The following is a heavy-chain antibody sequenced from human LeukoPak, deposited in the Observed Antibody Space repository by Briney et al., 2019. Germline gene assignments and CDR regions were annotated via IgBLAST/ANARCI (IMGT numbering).Heavy chain of an antibody. J-gene: IGHJ5*02. CDR1: GFTFSSYS. Sequence: PGGSLRLSCAASGFTFSSYSMNWVRQAPGKGLEWVSSISSSSSYIYYADSVKGRFTISRDSAKNSLYLQMNSLRAEDTAVYYCARGTTYYYGSGSSKYNWFDPWGQGTLVTVSS. CDR3: ARGTTYYYGSGSSKYNWFDP. CDR2: ISSSSSYI. D-gene: IGHD3-10*01. V-gene: IGHV3-21*01.